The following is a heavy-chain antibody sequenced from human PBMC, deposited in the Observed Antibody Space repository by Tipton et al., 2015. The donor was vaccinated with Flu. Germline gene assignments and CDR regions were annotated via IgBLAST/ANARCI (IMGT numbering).Heavy chain of an antibody. CDR1: GFTLTDYY. J-gene: IGHJ4*02. V-gene: IGHV3-11*01. Sequence: QLVQSGGGLVKPGGSLRLSCAASGFTLTDYYMSWIRQAPGKGLEWVSFISSSGIPIYYADSVKGRFTISRDNSKNMLYLQMNSLRPEDTAIYYCAKVIPELVAGLDYWGQGTLVSVSS. D-gene: IGHD6-19*01. CDR3: AKVIPELVAGLDY. CDR2: ISSSGIPI.